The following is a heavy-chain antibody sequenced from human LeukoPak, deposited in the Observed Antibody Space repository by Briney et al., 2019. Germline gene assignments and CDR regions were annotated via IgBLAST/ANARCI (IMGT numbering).Heavy chain of an antibody. D-gene: IGHD3-10*01. CDR1: GFTFNNYL. Sequence: GGSLRLSCAASGFTFNNYLMSWVRQAPGKGLEWASVLFTGGGRTLYADSVKGRITISGDTSRTTLYLQMNGLRAEDTAVYYCAKECDYSPGHKFDLWGQGTLVTVSS. V-gene: IGHV3-23*01. J-gene: IGHJ4*02. CDR2: LFTGGGRT. CDR3: AKECDYSPGHKFDL.